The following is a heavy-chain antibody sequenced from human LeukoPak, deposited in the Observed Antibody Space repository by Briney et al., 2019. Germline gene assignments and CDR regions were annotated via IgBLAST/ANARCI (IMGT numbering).Heavy chain of an antibody. CDR1: GFTFSSYA. J-gene: IGHJ4*02. Sequence: PGGSLRLSCAASGFTFSSYAMSWVRQAPGKGLEWVSVIYSGGSTYYADSVKGRFTISRDNSKNTLYLQMNSLRAEDTAVYYCARDRYDSSGYYSFWGQGTLVTVSS. V-gene: IGHV3-66*01. CDR2: IYSGGST. D-gene: IGHD3-22*01. CDR3: ARDRYDSSGYYSF.